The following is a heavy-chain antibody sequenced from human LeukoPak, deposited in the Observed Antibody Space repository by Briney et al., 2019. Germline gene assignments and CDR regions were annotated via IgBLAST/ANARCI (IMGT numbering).Heavy chain of an antibody. J-gene: IGHJ4*02. CDR1: GFTVSSNY. V-gene: IGHV3-23*01. CDR2: ISGSGGST. Sequence: RPGGSLRLSCAASGFTVSSNYMSWVRQAPGKGLEWVPAISGSGGSTYYADSVKGRFTISRDNSKNTLYLQMNSLRAEDTAVYYCAKVGYGGNARGYFDYWGQGTLVTVSS. D-gene: IGHD4-23*01. CDR3: AKVGYGGNARGYFDY.